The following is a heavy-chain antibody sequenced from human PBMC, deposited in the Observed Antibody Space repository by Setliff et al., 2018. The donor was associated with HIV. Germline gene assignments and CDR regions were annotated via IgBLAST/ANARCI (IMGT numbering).Heavy chain of an antibody. J-gene: IGHJ4*02. CDR2: IIPIFGTA. CDR3: ARGDMIAFGGVGPFDY. Sequence: SVKVSCKASGGIFSNYAINWVRLAPGQGLEWMGGIIPIFGTADYAQRFQGRVTITADESTSTAYMELRSLRSADTAVYYCARGDMIAFGGVGPFDYWGQGTLVTVS. D-gene: IGHD3-16*01. V-gene: IGHV1-69*13. CDR1: GGIFSNYA.